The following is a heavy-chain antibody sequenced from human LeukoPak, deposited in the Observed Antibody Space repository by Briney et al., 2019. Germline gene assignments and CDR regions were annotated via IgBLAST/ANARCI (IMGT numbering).Heavy chain of an antibody. CDR1: GGSISSGSYY. J-gene: IGHJ4*02. V-gene: IGHV4-61*02. Sequence: SETLSLTCTVSGGSISSGSYYWSWIRQPAGKGLEWIGCIYTSGSTNYNPSLKSRVTISVDTSKNQFSLKVSSVTAADTAVYYCARRGIDYGDYVLDYWGQGTLVTVSS. CDR2: IYTSGST. CDR3: ARRGIDYGDYVLDY. D-gene: IGHD4-17*01.